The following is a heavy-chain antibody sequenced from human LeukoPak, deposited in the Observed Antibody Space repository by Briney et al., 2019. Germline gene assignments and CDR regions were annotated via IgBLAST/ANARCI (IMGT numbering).Heavy chain of an antibody. V-gene: IGHV4-61*02. CDR1: GGSISSGSYY. CDR3: ARARDYYDILTGYYNSPYYYYMDV. D-gene: IGHD3-9*01. J-gene: IGHJ6*03. Sequence: SETLSLTCTVSGGSISSGSYYWSWIRQPAGKGLEWIGRIYTSGSTNYNPSLKSRVTISVDTSKNHFSLKLSSVTAADTAVYYCARARDYYDILTGYYNSPYYYYMDVWGKGTTVTISS. CDR2: IYTSGST.